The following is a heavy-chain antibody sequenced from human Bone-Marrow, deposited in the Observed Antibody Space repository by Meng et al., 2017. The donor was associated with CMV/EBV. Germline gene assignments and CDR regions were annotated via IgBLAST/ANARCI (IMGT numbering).Heavy chain of an antibody. D-gene: IGHD3-10*01. Sequence: GESLKTYCAVSGFIFSSYGMHWVRQAPGKGLEWLTFIRYDGTTKYYADSVKGRFTISRDNSKNTLVVQLNSLRAEDSAVYYCAKDAHRFGSVAYYLDFWGQGTLVTVSS. CDR3: AKDAHRFGSVAYYLDF. V-gene: IGHV3-30*02. J-gene: IGHJ4*02. CDR1: GFIFSSYG. CDR2: IRYDGTTK.